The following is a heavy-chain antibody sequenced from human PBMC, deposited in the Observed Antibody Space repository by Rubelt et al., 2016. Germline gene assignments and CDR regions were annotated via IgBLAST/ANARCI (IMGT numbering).Heavy chain of an antibody. V-gene: IGHV4-59*01. D-gene: IGHD3-16*02. Sequence: QVQLQESGPGLVKPSGTLSLTCTVSGGSIGRDYWSWIRQPPGKGLEWIGYIHYSGSTSYNPSLKGRGTISVDTSKNQFCLKLSSVTAADTAVYYCARESLITFGEAIVFYGLDVWGQGTTVTVSS. J-gene: IGHJ6*02. CDR3: ARESLITFGEAIVFYGLDV. CDR1: GGSIGRDY. CDR2: IHYSGST.